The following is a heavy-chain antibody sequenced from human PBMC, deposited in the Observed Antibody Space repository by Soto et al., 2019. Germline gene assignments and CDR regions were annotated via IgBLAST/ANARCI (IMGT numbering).Heavy chain of an antibody. J-gene: IGHJ4*02. CDR3: ARRDCSSGSCFFDI. V-gene: IGHV4-39*01. CDR2: MFYSGST. CDR1: GGSISSSNNY. D-gene: IGHD2-15*01. Sequence: SETLSLTCTVSGGSISSSNNYWDWIRQPPGKGLEWIGSMFYSGSTYYNPSLTSRVTISVDTSKNQFSLKLSSVTAADTAIYYCARRDCSSGSCFFDIWGQGPLVTVSS.